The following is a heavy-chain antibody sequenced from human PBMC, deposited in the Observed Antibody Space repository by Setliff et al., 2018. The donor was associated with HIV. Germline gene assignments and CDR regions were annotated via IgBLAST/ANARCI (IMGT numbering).Heavy chain of an antibody. CDR2: IFPNDER. Sequence: ESGPTLVNPTETLTLTCTVSGFSLSNTRMGVSWIRQPPGKALEWLAHIFPNDERSYSASLKSRVTISEDTSKSQMVLTMTNMDPLDTATYFCARYNFRRGYWDYFDYWGQGTQVTVSS. J-gene: IGHJ4*02. D-gene: IGHD3-3*01. CDR1: GFSLSNTRMG. CDR3: ARYNFRRGYWDYFDY. V-gene: IGHV2-26*01.